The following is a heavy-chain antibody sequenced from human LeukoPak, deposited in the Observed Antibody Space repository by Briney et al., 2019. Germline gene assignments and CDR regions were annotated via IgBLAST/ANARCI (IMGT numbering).Heavy chain of an antibody. Sequence: GGSLRLSCAASGFTFSSYSMNWVRQAPGKGLEWVSSISSSTSYIYYADSVKGRFTISRDNAKNSLYLQMNSLRAEDTAVYYCARGQVTMVRGVPSPFDYWGQGTLVTVSS. V-gene: IGHV3-21*01. J-gene: IGHJ4*02. CDR2: ISSSTSYI. CDR1: GFTFSSYS. D-gene: IGHD3-10*01. CDR3: ARGQVTMVRGVPSPFDY.